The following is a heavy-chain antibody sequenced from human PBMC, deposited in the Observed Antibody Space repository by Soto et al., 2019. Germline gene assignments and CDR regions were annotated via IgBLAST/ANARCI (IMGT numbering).Heavy chain of an antibody. D-gene: IGHD1-7*01. CDR3: AREGRTRAALYYYYYYYMDV. Sequence: GGSLRLSCAASGFTFSSYGMHWVRQAPGKGLEWVAVIWYDGSNKYYADSVKGRFTISRDNSKNTLYLQMNSLRAEDTAVYYCAREGRTRAALYYYYYYYMDVWGKGTTVTVSS. CDR2: IWYDGSNK. V-gene: IGHV3-33*01. CDR1: GFTFSSYG. J-gene: IGHJ6*03.